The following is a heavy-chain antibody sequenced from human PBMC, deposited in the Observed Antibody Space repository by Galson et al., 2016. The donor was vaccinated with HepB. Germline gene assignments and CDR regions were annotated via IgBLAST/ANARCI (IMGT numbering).Heavy chain of an antibody. CDR1: GFTFDDYD. J-gene: IGHJ6*02. D-gene: IGHD5-18*01. V-gene: IGHV3-9*01. CDR2: ISWNSGRT. CDR3: AKDSVRVVYSYGSWDVMDV. Sequence: SLRLSCAASGFTFDDYDMHWVRQAPGKGLEWVSGISWNSGRTGYADAVKGRFTISRDHAKTSLYPEMNSQRVEDTALYYCAKDSVRVVYSYGSWDVMDVWGQGTTVTVSS.